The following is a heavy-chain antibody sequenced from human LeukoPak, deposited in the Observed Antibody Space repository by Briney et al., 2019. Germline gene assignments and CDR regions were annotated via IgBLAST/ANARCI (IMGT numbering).Heavy chain of an antibody. D-gene: IGHD3-10*01. CDR1: GGSISSYY. CDR3: ARDLSNRRVRGVIFWFDP. CDR2: IYTSGST. J-gene: IGHJ5*02. V-gene: IGHV4-4*07. Sequence: SETLSLTCTVSGGSISSYYWSWIRQPAGKGLEWIGRIYTSGSTNYNPSLKSRVTMSVDTSKNQFSLKLSSVTAADTAVYYCARDLSNRRVRGVIFWFDPWGQGTLVTVSS.